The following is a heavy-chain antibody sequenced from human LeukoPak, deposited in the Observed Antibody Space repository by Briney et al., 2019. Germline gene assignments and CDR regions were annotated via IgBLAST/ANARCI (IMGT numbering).Heavy chain of an antibody. V-gene: IGHV4-59*08. CDR1: GGSISNDY. D-gene: IGHD6-13*01. CDR2: ISDIGRT. Sequence: SETLSLTCTVSGGSISNDYWSWIRQPAGKRLEWIGYISDIGRTNYNASLKSRITISRDTSKNLFSLKVNSVTAADTAVYYCARQVQLVEFDYWGQGTLVTVSS. CDR3: ARQVQLVEFDY. J-gene: IGHJ4*02.